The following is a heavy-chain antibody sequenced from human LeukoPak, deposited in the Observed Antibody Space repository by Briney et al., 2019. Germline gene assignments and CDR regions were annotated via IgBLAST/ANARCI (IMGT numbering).Heavy chain of an antibody. CDR3: AASPNHYDSGDYRRYYYMDV. CDR1: GYTFTKYY. CDR2: INPNSGGT. V-gene: IGHV1-2*02. D-gene: IGHD3-22*01. J-gene: IGHJ6*03. Sequence: ASVKVSCRASGYTFTKYYMHWVRQAPGQRLEWMGWINPNSGGTNYAQKFQGRVTMTRDTSITTTYMELSRLTSDDTAVYYCAASPNHYDSGDYRRYYYMDVWGKGTTVTVYS.